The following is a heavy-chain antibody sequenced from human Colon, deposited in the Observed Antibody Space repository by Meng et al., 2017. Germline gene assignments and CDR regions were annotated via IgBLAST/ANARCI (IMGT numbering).Heavy chain of an antibody. V-gene: IGHV2-70D*14. D-gene: IGHD5-18*01. CDR2: IDWDDRK. Sequence: SGPTLVKPTQTLTLTCTFPGFSLSTSGIRVSWIRQPPGKALEWLARIDWDDRKFYSTSLKTRLTISKDTSKNQVVLTVTNMDPVDTATYYCARSQDSYGDYFDYWGRGSLVTVSS. CDR1: GFSLSTSGIR. J-gene: IGHJ4*02. CDR3: ARSQDSYGDYFDY.